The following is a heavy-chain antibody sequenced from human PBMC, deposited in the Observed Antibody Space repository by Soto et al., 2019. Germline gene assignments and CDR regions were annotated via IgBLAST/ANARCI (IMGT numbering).Heavy chain of an antibody. Sequence: GGSLRLSCAASGFTFSGSAMHWGRQASGKGLKWVGRIRSKANSYATAYAASVKGRFTISRDDSKDTAYLQMNSLKTEDTAVYYCTSDRQSDTAMVPSDYWVQGTLVTVSS. CDR2: IRSKANSYAT. CDR3: TSDRQSDTAMVPSDY. V-gene: IGHV3-73*01. CDR1: GFTFSGSA. D-gene: IGHD5-18*01. J-gene: IGHJ4*02.